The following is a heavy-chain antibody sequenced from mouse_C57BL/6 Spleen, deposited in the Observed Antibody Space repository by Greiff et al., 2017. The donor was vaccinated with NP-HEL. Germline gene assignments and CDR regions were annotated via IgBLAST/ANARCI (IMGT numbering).Heavy chain of an antibody. J-gene: IGHJ3*01. CDR3: ARDRYYYGSSYPFAY. V-gene: IGHV5-4*01. Sequence: EVNLVESGGGLVKPGGSLKLSCAASGFTFSSYAMSWVRQTPEKRLEWVATISDGGSYTYYPDNVKGRFTISRDNAKNNLYLQMSHLKSEDTAMYYCARDRYYYGSSYPFAYWGQGTLVTVSA. CDR2: ISDGGSYT. CDR1: GFTFSSYA. D-gene: IGHD1-1*01.